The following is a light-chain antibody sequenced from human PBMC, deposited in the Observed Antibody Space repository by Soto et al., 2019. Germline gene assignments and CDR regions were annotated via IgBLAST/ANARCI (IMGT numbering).Light chain of an antibody. Sequence: EIVLAQSPGTLSLSPGEGATISCGASQSVSSRDLAWYQQKPGQAPRLLIYGASSRATGIPDRFSGSGSGTDFTLTISRLEPEDFAVFYCQQYGNTPWTFGQGTKVDTK. CDR3: QQYGNTPWT. V-gene: IGKV3-20*01. CDR1: QSVSSRD. J-gene: IGKJ1*01. CDR2: GAS.